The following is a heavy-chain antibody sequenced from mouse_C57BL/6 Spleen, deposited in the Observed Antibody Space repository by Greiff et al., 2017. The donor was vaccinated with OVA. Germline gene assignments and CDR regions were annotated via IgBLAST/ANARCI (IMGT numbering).Heavy chain of an antibody. J-gene: IGHJ2*01. CDR1: GYAFSSSW. Sequence: QVQLQQSGPELVKPGASVKISCKASGYAFSSSWMNWVKQRPGKGLEWIGRIYPGDGDTNYNGKFKGKATLTADKSSSTAYMQLSSLTSEDSAVYFCASSHTPSSAYYGDYWGQGTTLTVSS. CDR2: IYPGDGDT. CDR3: ASSHTPSSAYYGDY. D-gene: IGHD1-1*01. V-gene: IGHV1-82*01.